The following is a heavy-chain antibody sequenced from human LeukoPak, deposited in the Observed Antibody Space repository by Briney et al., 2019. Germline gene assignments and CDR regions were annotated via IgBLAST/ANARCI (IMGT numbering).Heavy chain of an antibody. CDR2: VHYTGST. J-gene: IGHJ6*02. V-gene: IGHV4-59*01. D-gene: IGHD1-1*01. CDR1: GGSISSYY. CDR3: ARVGGTNYYYYGMDV. Sequence: SETLSLTCTVSGGSISSYYWSWIRQPPGKGLEWIGYVHYTGSTNYNPSYQSRVTISVDTSKNQFSLELTSVTAADTAVYYCARVGGTNYYYYGMDVWGQGTTVTVSS.